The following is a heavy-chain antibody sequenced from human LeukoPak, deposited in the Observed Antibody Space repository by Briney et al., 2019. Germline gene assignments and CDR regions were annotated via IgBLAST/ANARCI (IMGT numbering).Heavy chain of an antibody. D-gene: IGHD3-22*01. CDR2: INPNSGGT. V-gene: IGHV1-2*02. CDR3: ARVGAFVSSGYYYDY. CDR1: GYTFTGYY. Sequence: ASVKVSCKASGYTFTGYYMHWVRQAPGQGLEWMGWINPNSGGTNYAQKFQGRVTMTRDTSISTAYMELSRLRSGDTAVYYCARVGAFVSSGYYYDYWGQGTLVTVSS. J-gene: IGHJ4*02.